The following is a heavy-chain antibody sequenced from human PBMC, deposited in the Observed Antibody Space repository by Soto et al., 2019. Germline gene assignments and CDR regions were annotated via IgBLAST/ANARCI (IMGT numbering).Heavy chain of an antibody. CDR2: IYPGDSDT. Sequence: GESLNISCKGSGYSFTSYWIGWVRQMPGKGLEWMGIIYPGDSDTRYSPSFQGQVTISADKSISTAYLQWSSLKASDTAMYYCARRYGSGSYYYYYGMDVWGQGTTVTVSS. V-gene: IGHV5-51*01. CDR1: GYSFTSYW. D-gene: IGHD3-10*01. CDR3: ARRYGSGSYYYYYGMDV. J-gene: IGHJ6*02.